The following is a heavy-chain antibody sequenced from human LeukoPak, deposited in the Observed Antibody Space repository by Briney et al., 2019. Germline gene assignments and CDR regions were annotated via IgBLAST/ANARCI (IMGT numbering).Heavy chain of an antibody. CDR1: GFTFSSYG. Sequence: GGSLRLSCAASGFTFSSYGMHWVRQAPGKGLEWVAVIWYDGSNKYYADSVKGRFTISRDNSKNTLYLQMNSLRAEDTAVYYCARGGYSSSSKPIDWGQGTLVTVSS. D-gene: IGHD6-13*01. CDR2: IWYDGSNK. J-gene: IGHJ4*02. CDR3: ARGGYSSSSKPID. V-gene: IGHV3-33*01.